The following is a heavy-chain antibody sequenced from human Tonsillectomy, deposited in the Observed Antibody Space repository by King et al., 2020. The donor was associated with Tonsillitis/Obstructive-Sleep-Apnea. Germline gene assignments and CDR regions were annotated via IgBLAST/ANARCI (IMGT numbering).Heavy chain of an antibody. J-gene: IGHJ4*02. CDR2: IYYSGST. D-gene: IGHD4-17*01. V-gene: IGHV4-39*01. Sequence: QLQESGPGLVKPSETLSLTCTVSGGSISSGTYYWGWIRQPPGKGLEWIGSIYYSGSTYYNPSLKSLVTISVDTSKNQFSLKLSSVTAADTAVYYCASRLNYGDYADYWGQGTLVTVSS. CDR3: ASRLNYGDYADY. CDR1: GGSISSGTYY.